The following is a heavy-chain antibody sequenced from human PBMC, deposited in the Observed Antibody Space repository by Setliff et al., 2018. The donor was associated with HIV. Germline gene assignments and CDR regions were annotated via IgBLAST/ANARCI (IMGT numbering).Heavy chain of an antibody. J-gene: IGHJ4*02. CDR2: ISHTGST. D-gene: IGHD3-22*01. V-gene: IGHV4-59*01. CDR1: GGSFRVYY. CDR3: ARSVYDSSGYYPKYLDY. Sequence: PSETLSLTCTVSGGSFRVYYWPWIRQPPGKGLEWIGYISHTGSTNFNPSLTRRVSMSVDLSKNQFSLHLVSVTAADTGVYYCARSVYDSSGYYPKYLDYWGQGTLVTV.